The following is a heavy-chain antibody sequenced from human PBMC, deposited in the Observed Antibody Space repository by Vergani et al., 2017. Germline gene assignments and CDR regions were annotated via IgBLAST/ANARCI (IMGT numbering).Heavy chain of an antibody. J-gene: IGHJ4*02. CDR1: GYTFTGYY. Sequence: QVQLVQSGAEVKKPGASVKVSCKASGYTFTGYYIHWVRQAPGQGLEWMGWINPNSGGTNYAQKFQGRVTMTRDTSISTAYMELSRLRSDDTAVYYCATFYDILTGNNPMNYWGQGTLVTVSS. D-gene: IGHD3-9*01. CDR3: ATFYDILTGNNPMNY. CDR2: INPNSGGT. V-gene: IGHV1-2*02.